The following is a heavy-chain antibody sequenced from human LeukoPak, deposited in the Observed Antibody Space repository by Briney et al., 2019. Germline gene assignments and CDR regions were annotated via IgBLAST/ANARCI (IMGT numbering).Heavy chain of an antibody. V-gene: IGHV3-30-3*01. CDR1: GFTFSSYA. CDR2: ISYDGSNK. CDR3: ARSISGYCSGGSCYGAYYYYGMDV. D-gene: IGHD2-15*01. Sequence: GGSLRLSCAASGFTFSSYAMHWDRQAPGNGLEWVAVISYDGSNKYYADSVKGRFTISRDNSKNTLYLQMNSLRAEDTAVYYCARSISGYCSGGSCYGAYYYYGMDVWGQGTTVTVSS. J-gene: IGHJ6*02.